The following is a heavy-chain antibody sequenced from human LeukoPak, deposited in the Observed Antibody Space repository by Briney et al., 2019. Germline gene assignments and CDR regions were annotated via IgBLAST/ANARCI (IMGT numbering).Heavy chain of an antibody. J-gene: IGHJ4*02. Sequence: GGSLRLSRAASGFTVSSNYMSWVRQAPGKGLEWVSVIYSGGSTYYADSVKGRFTISRDNSKNTLYLQMNSLRAEDTAVYYCARGSGHYGEVGYWGQGTLVTVSS. V-gene: IGHV3-66*02. CDR2: IYSGGST. CDR1: GFTVSSNY. D-gene: IGHD4-17*01. CDR3: ARGSGHYGEVGY.